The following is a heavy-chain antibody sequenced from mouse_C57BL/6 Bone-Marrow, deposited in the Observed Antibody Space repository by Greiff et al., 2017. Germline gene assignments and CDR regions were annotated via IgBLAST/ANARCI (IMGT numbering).Heavy chain of an antibody. CDR3: ASITTVVEVDY. CDR2: IHPTSGST. D-gene: IGHD1-1*01. Sequence: QVQLQQPGAELVKPGASVKLSCKASGYTFTSYWMHWVEQRPGQGLEWIGMIHPTSGSTNYNEKFKSKATLTVDKSSSTAYMQLSSLTSEDSAVYYCASITTVVEVDYWGQGTTLTVSS. V-gene: IGHV1-64*01. J-gene: IGHJ2*01. CDR1: GYTFTSYW.